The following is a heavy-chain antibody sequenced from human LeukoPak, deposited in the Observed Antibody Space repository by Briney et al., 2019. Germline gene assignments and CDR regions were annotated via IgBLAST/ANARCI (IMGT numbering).Heavy chain of an antibody. V-gene: IGHV1-2*02. CDR2: INPNSGGT. CDR3: AREGIVGATCFDY. D-gene: IGHD1-26*01. Sequence: EASVKVPCKASGYTFTGYYMHWVRPAPGQGLEWMGWINPNSGGTNYAQKFQGRVTMTRDTSISTAYMELSRLRSDDTAVYYCAREGIVGATCFDYWGQGTLVTVSS. J-gene: IGHJ4*02. CDR1: GYTFTGYY.